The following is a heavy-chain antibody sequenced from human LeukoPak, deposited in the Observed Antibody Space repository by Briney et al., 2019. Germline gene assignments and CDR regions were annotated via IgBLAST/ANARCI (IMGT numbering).Heavy chain of an antibody. CDR1: GGSISSYY. D-gene: IGHD2-2*01. J-gene: IGHJ4*02. Sequence: SETLSLTCTAAGGSISSYYWSWIRQPAGKGLEWIGRIYTSGSTNYNPSLKSRVTMSVDTSKNQFSLKLSSVTAADTAVYYCARAYCSSTGCYGLFDYWGQGTLVTVSS. CDR3: ARAYCSSTGCYGLFDY. V-gene: IGHV4-4*07. CDR2: IYTSGST.